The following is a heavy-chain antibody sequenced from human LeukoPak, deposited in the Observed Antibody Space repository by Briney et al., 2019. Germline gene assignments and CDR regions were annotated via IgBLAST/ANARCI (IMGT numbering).Heavy chain of an antibody. CDR1: GFTFSSYA. J-gene: IGHJ6*04. CDR2: ISYDGSNK. CDR3: ARPYCSGGSCRGGMDV. Sequence: GGSLRLYCAASGFTFSSYAMHWVRQAPGKGLEWVAVISYDGSNKYYADSVKGRFTISRDNSKNTLYLQMNSLRAEDTAVYYCARPYCSGGSCRGGMDVWGKGTTVTVSS. V-gene: IGHV3-30*04. D-gene: IGHD2-15*01.